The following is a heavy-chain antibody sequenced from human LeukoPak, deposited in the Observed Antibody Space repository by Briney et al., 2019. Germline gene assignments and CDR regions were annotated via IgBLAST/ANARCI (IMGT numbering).Heavy chain of an antibody. CDR1: GFTFSSYA. J-gene: IGHJ4*02. Sequence: GSLRLSCAASGFTFSSYAMSWVRQPPGKGLEWIGEINHSGSTNYNPSLKSRVTISVDTSKNQFSLKLSSVTAADTAVYYCARWGRITMVRGVIRRYYFDYWGQGTLVTVSS. CDR2: INHSGST. CDR3: ARWGRITMVRGVIRRYYFDY. D-gene: IGHD3-10*01. V-gene: IGHV4-34*01.